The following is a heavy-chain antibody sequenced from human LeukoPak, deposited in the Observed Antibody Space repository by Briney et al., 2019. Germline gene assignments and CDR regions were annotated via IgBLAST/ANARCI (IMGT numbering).Heavy chain of an antibody. CDR1: GYTFTTYG. CDR3: ARVKDDYVWGSYRYGSHVDAFDI. J-gene: IGHJ3*02. V-gene: IGHV1-18*01. D-gene: IGHD3-16*02. Sequence: WASVKVSCKASGYTFTTYGINWIRQAPGQGLEWMGWISAYNGNTNYAQKLQGRVTMTTDTSTSTAYMELRSLRSDDTAVYYCARVKDDYVWGSYRYGSHVDAFDIWGQGTMVTVSS. CDR2: ISAYNGNT.